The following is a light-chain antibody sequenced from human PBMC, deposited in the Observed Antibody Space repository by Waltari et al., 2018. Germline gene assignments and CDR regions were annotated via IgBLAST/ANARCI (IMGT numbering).Light chain of an antibody. Sequence: SYELTQPPSVSVSPGQTASIPCSGDKLGDKYASWYQQKPGQSPVLVIYEDKKRPSGIPERFSGSNSGNTATLTISGTQAMNEADYYCQAWDNSIVIFGGGTKLTVL. CDR2: EDK. V-gene: IGLV3-1*01. CDR1: KLGDKY. CDR3: QAWDNSIVI. J-gene: IGLJ2*01.